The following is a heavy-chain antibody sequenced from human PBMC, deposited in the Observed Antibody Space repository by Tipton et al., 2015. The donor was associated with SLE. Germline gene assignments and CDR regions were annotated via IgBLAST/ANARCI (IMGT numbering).Heavy chain of an antibody. V-gene: IGHV3-21*01. D-gene: IGHD1-26*01. CDR2: ISSSSSYI. Sequence: SLRLSCAASGFTFSSYSMNWVRQAPGKGLEWVSSISSSSSYIYYADSVKGRFTISRDNAKNSLYLQMNSLRAEDTAVYYCARDLESAGSYPLYYFDYWGQGTLVTVSS. CDR3: ARDLESAGSYPLYYFDY. CDR1: GFTFSSYS. J-gene: IGHJ4*02.